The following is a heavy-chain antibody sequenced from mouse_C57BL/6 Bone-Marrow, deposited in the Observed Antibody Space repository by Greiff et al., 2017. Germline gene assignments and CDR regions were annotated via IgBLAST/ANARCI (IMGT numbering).Heavy chain of an antibody. CDR1: GYTFTSYW. CDR3: ARSGELGPHYFDY. J-gene: IGHJ2*01. V-gene: IGHV1-69*01. CDR2: IDPSDSYT. Sequence: QVQLQQPGAELVMPGASVKLSCKASGYTFTSYWMHWVKQRPGPGLEWIGEIDPSDSYTNYNQKFKGKSTLTVDKSSSTAYMQLSSLTSEDSAVYYCARSGELGPHYFDYWGQGTTLTVSS. D-gene: IGHD4-1*01.